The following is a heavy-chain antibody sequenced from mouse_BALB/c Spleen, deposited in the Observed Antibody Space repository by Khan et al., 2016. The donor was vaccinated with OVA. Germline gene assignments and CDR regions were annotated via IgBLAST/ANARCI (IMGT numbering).Heavy chain of an antibody. CDR1: GHTFTKYG. V-gene: IGHV9-3-1*01. CDR2: INTYTGEP. J-gene: IGHJ4*01. Sequence: QIQLVQSGPELKKPGETVKISCKASGHTFTKYGMNWVKQAPGKGLKWMGWINTYTGEPTYADDFNGRFAFSLETSASTAYLQINNLKNEDTATYFCARPPYFSDVMDNGSQGTSVTVSS. D-gene: IGHD2-10*01. CDR3: ARPPYFSDVMDN.